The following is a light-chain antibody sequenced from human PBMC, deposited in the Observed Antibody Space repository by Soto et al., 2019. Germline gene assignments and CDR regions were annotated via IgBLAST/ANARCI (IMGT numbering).Light chain of an antibody. Sequence: DIQMTQSPSTLSASVGDRVTITCRASRSISRWLAWYQKRPGKAPNLLIYKASTLESGVPSRFSGSGSGTEFTLTISILQPDDFATYYCLHYDTYPLTFGGGTKVEIK. CDR2: KAS. CDR1: RSISRW. CDR3: LHYDTYPLT. V-gene: IGKV1-5*03. J-gene: IGKJ4*01.